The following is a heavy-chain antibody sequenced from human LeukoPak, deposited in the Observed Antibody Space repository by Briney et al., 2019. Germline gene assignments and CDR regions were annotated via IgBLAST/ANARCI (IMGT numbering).Heavy chain of an antibody. J-gene: IGHJ4*02. CDR1: GGSISSSYY. CDR2: IYYSGST. CDR3: AFGLVVGFDY. Sequence: PSETLSLTCAVSGGSISSSYYWGWIRQPPGQGLEWIGSIYYSGSTYYNPSLKSRVTISVDTSKNQFSLKLSSVTAADTAVYYCAFGLVVGFDYWGQGTLVTVSS. V-gene: IGHV4-39*07. D-gene: IGHD2-8*02.